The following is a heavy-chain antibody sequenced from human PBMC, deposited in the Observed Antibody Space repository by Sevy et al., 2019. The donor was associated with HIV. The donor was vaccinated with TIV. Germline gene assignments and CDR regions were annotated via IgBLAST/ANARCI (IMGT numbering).Heavy chain of an antibody. V-gene: IGHV4-59*08. Sequence: SETLSLSCTVSGDSISSYYWSWIRQPPGKGLEWIGYIYYSGSTNYNPSLKSRVTISVDTSKNQFSLKLSSVTAADTAVYYCARHIKHYDFWSDLNWFDPWGQGTLVTVSS. CDR3: ARHIKHYDFWSDLNWFDP. J-gene: IGHJ5*02. CDR2: IYYSGST. D-gene: IGHD3-3*01. CDR1: GDSISSYY.